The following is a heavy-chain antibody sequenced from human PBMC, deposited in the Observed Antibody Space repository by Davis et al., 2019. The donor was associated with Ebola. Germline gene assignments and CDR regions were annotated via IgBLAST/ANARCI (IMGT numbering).Heavy chain of an antibody. CDR1: GFTVSSNY. CDR2: IYSGGST. J-gene: IGHJ6*02. D-gene: IGHD2-2*02. Sequence: GESLKISCAASGFTVSSNYMSWVRQAPGKGLEWVSVIYSGGSTYYADSVKGRFTISRDNSKNTLYLQMNSLRAEDTAVYYCANAVVPAAIGYYYGMDVWGQGTTVTVSS. CDR3: ANAVVPAAIGYYYGMDV. V-gene: IGHV3-53*01.